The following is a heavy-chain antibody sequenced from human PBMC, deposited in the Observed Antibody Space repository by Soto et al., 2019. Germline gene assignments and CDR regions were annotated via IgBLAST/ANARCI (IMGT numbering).Heavy chain of an antibody. D-gene: IGHD3-9*01. CDR3: ARDLILTGYYFRPPHGANWFDP. J-gene: IGHJ5*02. CDR1: AFTFSSHD. V-gene: IGHV3-33*08. CDR2: IWYNGSNK. Sequence: PGGSLRLSCVASAFTFSSHDMSWVRQAPGKGLEWVSVIWYNGSNKYYADSVKGRFTISRDNSKSTLYLQMNSLRAEDTAVYYCARDLILTGYYFRPPHGANWFDPWGQGTLVTVSS.